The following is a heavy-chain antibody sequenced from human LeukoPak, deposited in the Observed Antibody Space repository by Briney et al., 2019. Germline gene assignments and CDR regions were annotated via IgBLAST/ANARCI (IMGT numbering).Heavy chain of an antibody. V-gene: IGHV3-21*01. CDR1: GFTFSDYS. Sequence: GGSLRLSCAASGFTFSDYSMNWVRQAPGKGLEWVSSISSSSSYIYYADSVKGRFTISRDNARNSLYLQMNSLRAEDTAVYYCARGGRSTYFDWSPDYWGQGTLVTVSS. CDR2: ISSSSSYI. CDR3: ARGGRSTYFDWSPDY. D-gene: IGHD3-9*01. J-gene: IGHJ4*02.